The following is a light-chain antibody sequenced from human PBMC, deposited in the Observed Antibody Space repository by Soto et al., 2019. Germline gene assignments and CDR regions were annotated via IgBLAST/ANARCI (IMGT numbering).Light chain of an antibody. J-gene: IGKJ1*01. Sequence: EIVMTQSPATLSVSPGERATLSCRASQSVSSNLAWYQQKPGQAPRLLIYGASTRATGIPARFSGSGSGTEFTLTISGRQSEDFAVYCGQQYNNWPPWTFGQGTKVEIK. CDR1: QSVSSN. V-gene: IGKV3D-15*01. CDR2: GAS. CDR3: QQYNNWPPWT.